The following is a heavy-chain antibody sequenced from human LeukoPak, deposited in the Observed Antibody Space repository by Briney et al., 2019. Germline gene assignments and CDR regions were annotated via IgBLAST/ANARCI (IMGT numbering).Heavy chain of an antibody. V-gene: IGHV3-23*01. CDR1: GFTFSSYA. D-gene: IGHD5-18*01. CDR2: ISGSGGST. Sequence: GGSLRLSCAASGFTFSSYAMSWVRQAPGKGLERVSAISGSGGSTYYADSVKGRFTISRDNSKNTLYLQMSSLRAEDTAVYYCAKARGYSYGSFDYWGQGTLVTVSS. J-gene: IGHJ4*02. CDR3: AKARGYSYGSFDY.